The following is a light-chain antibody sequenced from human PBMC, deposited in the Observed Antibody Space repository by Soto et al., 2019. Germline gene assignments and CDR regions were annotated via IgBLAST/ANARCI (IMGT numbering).Light chain of an antibody. CDR3: QQYYTWPRGT. Sequence: IVMTQSPGKLSVSPGGRAALSCRASQSVITNLAWYQQKPGQAPRLLIFAASTRATSIPARFRGSGSGTEFYLTISSLQSADVAVYYCQQYYTWPRGTFGQGTKVEV. J-gene: IGKJ1*01. CDR1: QSVITN. CDR2: AAS. V-gene: IGKV3-15*01.